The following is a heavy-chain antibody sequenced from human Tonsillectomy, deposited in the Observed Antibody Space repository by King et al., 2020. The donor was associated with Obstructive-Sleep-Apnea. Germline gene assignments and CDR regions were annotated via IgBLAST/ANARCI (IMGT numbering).Heavy chain of an antibody. CDR3: ARDTHSELGYCSGTSCYGVDY. V-gene: IGHV3-21*01. CDR2: ISNTGSYT. J-gene: IGHJ4*02. Sequence: GQLVQSGGGLVKPGESLRLSCAASGFTFSTYNMNWVRQAPGKGLEWVSSISNTGSYTYYADSLKGRFIISRDNAKKSLYLQMNSLRAEDTAVYYCARDTHSELGYCSGTSCYGVDYWGQGTLVTVSS. CDR1: GFTFSTYN. D-gene: IGHD2-2*01.